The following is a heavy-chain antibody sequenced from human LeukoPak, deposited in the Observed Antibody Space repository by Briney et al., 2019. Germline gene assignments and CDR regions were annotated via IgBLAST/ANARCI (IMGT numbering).Heavy chain of an antibody. CDR1: GFTFSSYS. CDR2: ISSSSSYI. Sequence: GGSLRLSCAASGFTFSSYSMNWVRQAPGKGLEWVSSISSSSSYIYYADSVKGRFTISRDNAKNSLYLQMNSLRAEDTAVYYCARVSILIVPYYAFDIWGQGTMVTVSS. D-gene: IGHD2/OR15-2a*01. V-gene: IGHV3-21*01. J-gene: IGHJ3*02. CDR3: ARVSILIVPYYAFDI.